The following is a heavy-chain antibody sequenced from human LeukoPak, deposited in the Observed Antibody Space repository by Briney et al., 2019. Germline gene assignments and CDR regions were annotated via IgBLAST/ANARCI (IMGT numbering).Heavy chain of an antibody. CDR3: ARGGITMVRGVIRRNWFDP. Sequence: SETLSLTCTVSGGSISSSSYYWGWIRQPPGKGLEWIGSIYYSGSTYYNPSLKSRVTISVDTSKNQFSLKLSSVTAADTAVYYCARGGITMVRGVIRRNWFDPWGQGTLVTVSS. V-gene: IGHV4-39*07. CDR1: GGSISSSSYY. CDR2: IYYSGST. J-gene: IGHJ5*02. D-gene: IGHD3-10*01.